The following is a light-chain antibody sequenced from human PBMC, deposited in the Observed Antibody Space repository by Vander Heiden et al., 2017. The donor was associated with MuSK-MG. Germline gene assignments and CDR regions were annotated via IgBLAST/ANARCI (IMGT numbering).Light chain of an antibody. Sequence: DIQMTQSPSSLSASVGDRVTITCRAGQNIFIYLNWYQQKPGKAPDLLISSASSLQSGVPSRFSGSGSGTEFTLTISSLQPEDIATYYCQQRYSTPLTFGGGTTVEIK. CDR3: QQRYSTPLT. V-gene: IGKV1-39*01. CDR1: QNIFIY. J-gene: IGKJ4*01. CDR2: SAS.